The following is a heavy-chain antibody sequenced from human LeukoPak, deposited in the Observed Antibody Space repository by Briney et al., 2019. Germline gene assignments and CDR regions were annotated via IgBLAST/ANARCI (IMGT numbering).Heavy chain of an antibody. Sequence: GASVTVSCKASGGTFSSYAISWVRQAPGQGLEWMGRIIPILGIANYAQKFQGRVTITADKPTSTAYMELSSLRSEDTAVYYCAYSSSWDDAFDIWGQGTMVTVSS. CDR3: AYSSSWDDAFDI. CDR2: IIPILGIA. V-gene: IGHV1-69*04. CDR1: GGTFSSYA. D-gene: IGHD6-13*01. J-gene: IGHJ3*02.